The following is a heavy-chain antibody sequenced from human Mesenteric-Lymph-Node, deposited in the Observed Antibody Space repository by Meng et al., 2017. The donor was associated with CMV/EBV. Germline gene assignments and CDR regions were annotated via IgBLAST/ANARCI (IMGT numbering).Heavy chain of an antibody. V-gene: IGHV3-66*02. D-gene: IGHD6-13*01. Sequence: GGSLRLSCVASGFIVSSNYMSWVRQAPGKGLEWVSALYRGDSTYYADSVKGRFTISRDNSKKTLYLQMNSLRAEDTAVYFCARDLQQLGGFDCWGQGTLVTVSS. CDR3: ARDLQQLGGFDC. CDR2: LYRGDST. CDR1: GFIVSSNY. J-gene: IGHJ4*02.